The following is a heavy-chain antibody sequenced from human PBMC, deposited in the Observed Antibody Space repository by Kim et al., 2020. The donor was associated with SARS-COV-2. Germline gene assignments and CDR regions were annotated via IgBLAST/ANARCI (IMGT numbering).Heavy chain of an antibody. CDR3: ARGLYYYGSGSYCDY. CDR2: INHSGST. J-gene: IGHJ4*02. Sequence: SETLSLTCAVYGGSFSGYYWSWIRQPPGKGLEWIGEINHSGSTNYNPSLKSRVTISVDTSKNQFSLKLSSGTAADTAVYYCARGLYYYGSGSYCDYWGQG. D-gene: IGHD3-10*01. CDR1: GGSFSGYY. V-gene: IGHV4-34*01.